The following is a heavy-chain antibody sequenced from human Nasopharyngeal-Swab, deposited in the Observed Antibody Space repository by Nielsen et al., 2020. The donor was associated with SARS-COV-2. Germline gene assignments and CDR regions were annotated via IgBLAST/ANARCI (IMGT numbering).Heavy chain of an antibody. D-gene: IGHD3-10*01. CDR3: AHRGRLNVAFDI. Sequence: SGPTLVKPTQTLTLTCTFSGFSLSTSGVGVGWIRQPPGKALEWLALIYWDDDKRYSPSLKSRLTITKDTSKNQVVLTMANMDPVDTATYYCAHRGRLNVAFDIWGQGTMVTVSS. J-gene: IGHJ3*02. CDR1: GFSLSTSGVG. V-gene: IGHV2-5*02. CDR2: IYWDDDK.